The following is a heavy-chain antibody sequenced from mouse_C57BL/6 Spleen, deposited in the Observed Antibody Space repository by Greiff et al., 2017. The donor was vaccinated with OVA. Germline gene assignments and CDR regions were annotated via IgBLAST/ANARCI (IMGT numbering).Heavy chain of an antibody. CDR3: ARGEGDYDGYYAMDY. Sequence: EVKVEESGPGLVKPSQSLSLTCSVTGYSITSGYYWNWIRQFPGNKLEWMGYISYDGSNNYNPSLKNRISITRDTSKNQFFLKLNSVTTEDTATYYCARGEGDYDGYYAMDYWGQGTSVTVSS. V-gene: IGHV3-6*01. CDR1: GYSITSGYY. D-gene: IGHD2-4*01. CDR2: ISYDGSN. J-gene: IGHJ4*01.